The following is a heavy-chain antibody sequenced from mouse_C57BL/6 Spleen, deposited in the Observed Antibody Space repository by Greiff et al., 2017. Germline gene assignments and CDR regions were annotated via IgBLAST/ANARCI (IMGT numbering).Heavy chain of an antibody. Sequence: QVQLQQSGAELVKPGASVKISCKASGYAFSSYWMNWVKQRPGKGLEWIGQIYPGDGDTNYNGKFKGKATLTADKSSSTAYMQLSSLTSEDSAVYFCARIPHYYGSSSYYFDYWGQGTTLTVSS. CDR2: IYPGDGDT. J-gene: IGHJ2*01. CDR1: GYAFSSYW. CDR3: ARIPHYYGSSSYYFDY. V-gene: IGHV1-80*01. D-gene: IGHD1-1*01.